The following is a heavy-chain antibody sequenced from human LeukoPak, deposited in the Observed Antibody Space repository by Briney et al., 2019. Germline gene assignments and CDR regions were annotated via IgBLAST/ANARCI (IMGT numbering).Heavy chain of an antibody. V-gene: IGHV3-21*01. CDR1: GFTFSSYS. CDR3: ARVAGMNAFDI. J-gene: IGHJ3*02. Sequence: GGSLRLSCAASGFTFSSYSMNWVRQAPGKGLEWVSSISSSSSYIYYADSVKGRFTISRDNPKNSLYLQMNSLRAEDTAVYYCARVAGMNAFDIWGQGTMVTVSS. CDR2: ISSSSSYI. D-gene: IGHD6-19*01.